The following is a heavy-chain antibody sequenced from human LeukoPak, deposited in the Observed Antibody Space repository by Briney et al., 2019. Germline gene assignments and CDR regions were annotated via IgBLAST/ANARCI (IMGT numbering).Heavy chain of an antibody. CDR3: ARASFSGSYRPDFDY. D-gene: IGHD1-26*01. J-gene: IGHJ4*02. CDR2: INPSGGSA. CDR1: GYTFTSYY. Sequence: GASVKVSCKASGYTFTSYYMHWVRQAPGQGLEWMGMINPSGGSASYAQKFQGRVTMTRDMSTSTVYMELSSLRSEDTAVYYCARASFSGSYRPDFDYWGQGTLVTVSS. V-gene: IGHV1-46*01.